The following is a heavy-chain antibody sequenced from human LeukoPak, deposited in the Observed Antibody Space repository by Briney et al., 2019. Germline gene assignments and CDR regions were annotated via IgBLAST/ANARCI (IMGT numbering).Heavy chain of an antibody. J-gene: IGHJ3*02. D-gene: IGHD1-26*01. Sequence: ASVKVSCKASGYTFINYGLTWVRQATGQGVEWMGWISAYTGSTNYAQKLQGRVTMPTDPSTSTAYMDLRRLRFDDRAVYYCARTVGAIGDFDIWGKETSVILS. CDR2: ISAYTGST. CDR3: ARTVGAIGDFDI. V-gene: IGHV1-18*01. CDR1: GYTFINYG.